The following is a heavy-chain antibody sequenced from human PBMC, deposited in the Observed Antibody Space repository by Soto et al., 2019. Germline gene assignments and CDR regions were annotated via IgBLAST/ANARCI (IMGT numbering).Heavy chain of an antibody. CDR1: GFTFSSYG. V-gene: IGHV3-30*18. J-gene: IGHJ4*02. CDR3: AKDGAGATPPYFDY. CDR2: ISYDGSNK. D-gene: IGHD1-26*01. Sequence: QVQLVESGGGVVQPGRSLRLSCAASGFTFSSYGMHWVRQAPCKGLEWVAVISYDGSNKYYADSVKGRFTISRDNSKNTLYLQMNSLRAEDTAVYYCAKDGAGATPPYFDYWGQGTLVTVSS.